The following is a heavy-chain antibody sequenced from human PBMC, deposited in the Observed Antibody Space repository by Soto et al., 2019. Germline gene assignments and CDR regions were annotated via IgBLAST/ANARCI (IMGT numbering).Heavy chain of an antibody. J-gene: IGHJ1*01. Sequence: QVQLVQSGAEVKKPGSSVKVSCKASGGTFSSYAISWVRQAPGQGLEWMGGIIPIFGTANYAQKYQGRVTITPDESTSTAYMELSSLRSGDTAVYYCARDYREYYYDSSGYYPWGFQHWGQGTQVTVSS. CDR3: ARDYREYYYDSSGYYPWGFQH. V-gene: IGHV1-69*05. CDR2: IIPIFGTA. CDR1: GGTFSSYA. D-gene: IGHD3-22*01.